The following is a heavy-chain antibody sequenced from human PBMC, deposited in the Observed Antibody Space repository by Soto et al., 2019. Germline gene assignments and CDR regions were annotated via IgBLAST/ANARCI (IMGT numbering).Heavy chain of an antibody. CDR3: ALRKTGSYFDY. J-gene: IGHJ4*02. Sequence: GGSLRLSCEGSGFTFSTYAMSWVRQAPGKGLEWVLAISGSGGSTYYTDSVKGRSTISRDNSKNTLYLQMNTLRAEDTALYYCALRKTGSYFDYWGQGSLVTVSS. CDR2: ISGSGGST. D-gene: IGHD1-26*01. CDR1: GFTFSTYA. V-gene: IGHV3-23*01.